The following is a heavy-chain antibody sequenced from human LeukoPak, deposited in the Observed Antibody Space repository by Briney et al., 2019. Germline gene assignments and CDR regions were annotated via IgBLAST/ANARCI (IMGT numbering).Heavy chain of an antibody. CDR1: GGSISSYY. CDR3: TRGSIAYYYMDV. Sequence: PSQTLSLTCTVSGGSISSYYWSWIRQPPGKGLEWIGNIYYSGSTNYNPSLKSRVTISVDTSKNQFSLKLSSVTAADTAVYYCTRGSIAYYYMDVWGKGTTVTISS. J-gene: IGHJ6*03. V-gene: IGHV4-59*01. D-gene: IGHD3-22*01. CDR2: IYYSGST.